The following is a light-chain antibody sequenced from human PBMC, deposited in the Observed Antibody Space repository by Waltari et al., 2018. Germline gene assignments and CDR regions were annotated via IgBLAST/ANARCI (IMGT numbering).Light chain of an antibody. CDR2: EVS. Sequence: QAVLTQPRSLSGSPGQSVTIPCTGSRSDIGGYIYVSWYLQHPGTAPKLLIYEVSKRPSGVSDRFSASKAGDTASLTISGLQAEDEADYYCSSYSGDNTFVFGTGTKLTVL. V-gene: IGLV2-11*01. CDR1: RSDIGGYIY. J-gene: IGLJ1*01. CDR3: SSYSGDNTFV.